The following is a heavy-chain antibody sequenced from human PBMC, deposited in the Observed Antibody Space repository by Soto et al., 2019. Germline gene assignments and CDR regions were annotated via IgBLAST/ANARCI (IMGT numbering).Heavy chain of an antibody. CDR2: ISYDGSNK. Sequence: QVQLVESGGGVVQPGRSLRLSCAASGFTFSSYGMHWVRQAPGKGLGWVAVISYDGSNKYYADSVKGRFTISRDNSKNTLYLQMNSLRAEDTAVYYCAKDPSEWLVLDYWGQGTLVTVSS. D-gene: IGHD6-19*01. J-gene: IGHJ4*02. CDR3: AKDPSEWLVLDY. V-gene: IGHV3-30*18. CDR1: GFTFSSYG.